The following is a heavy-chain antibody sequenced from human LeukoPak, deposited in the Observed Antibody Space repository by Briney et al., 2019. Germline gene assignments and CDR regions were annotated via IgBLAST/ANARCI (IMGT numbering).Heavy chain of an antibody. Sequence: GGSLRLSCAASGFTFSDTWMTWVRQAPGKGLEWVSAISGSGGSTYYADSVKGRFTISRDNSKNTLYLQMNSLRAEDTAVYYCAKSSYYDSSGYPPDAFDIWGQGTMVTVSS. V-gene: IGHV3-23*01. D-gene: IGHD3-22*01. J-gene: IGHJ3*02. CDR1: GFTFSDTW. CDR3: AKSSYYDSSGYPPDAFDI. CDR2: ISGSGGST.